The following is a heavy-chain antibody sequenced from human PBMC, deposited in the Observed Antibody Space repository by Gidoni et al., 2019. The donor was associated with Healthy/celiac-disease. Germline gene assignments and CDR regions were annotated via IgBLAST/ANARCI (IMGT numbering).Heavy chain of an antibody. CDR1: GGSISSYY. J-gene: IGHJ5*02. CDR2: IYTSGST. CDR3: AREREYRSRNWFDP. Sequence: QVQLQESGPGLVKPSETLSLTCTASGGSISSYYWSWIRQPAGKGLEWIGRIYTSGSTNHNPSLKSRVTMSVDTSKNQFSLKLSSVTAADTAVYYCAREREYRSRNWFDPWGQGTLVTVSS. D-gene: IGHD2-2*01. V-gene: IGHV4-4*07.